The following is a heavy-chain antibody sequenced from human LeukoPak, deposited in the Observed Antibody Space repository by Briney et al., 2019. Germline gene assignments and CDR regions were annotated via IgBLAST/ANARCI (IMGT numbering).Heavy chain of an antibody. J-gene: IGHJ5*02. Sequence: ASVKVSCKASGYTFTGYYMHWVRQAPGQGLEWMGWINSNSGGTNYAQKFQGRVTMTRDTSISTAYMELSRLRSDDTAVYYCARDTVGGVWDSNWFDPWGQGTLVTVSS. D-gene: IGHD4-23*01. CDR2: INSNSGGT. CDR3: ARDTVGGVWDSNWFDP. V-gene: IGHV1-2*02. CDR1: GYTFTGYY.